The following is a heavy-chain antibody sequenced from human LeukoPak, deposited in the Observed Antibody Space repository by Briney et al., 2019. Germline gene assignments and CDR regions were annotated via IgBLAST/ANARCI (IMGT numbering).Heavy chain of an antibody. D-gene: IGHD2-2*01. CDR2: IIPIFGTA. CDR3: ARARCSSTSCYVFDY. Sequence: GASVKVSCKASGGTLSSYAISWVRQAPGQGLEWMGGIIPIFGTANYAQKFQGRVTITADESTSTAYMELSSLRSEDTAVYYCARARCSSTSCYVFDYWGQGTLVTVSS. CDR1: GGTLSSYA. V-gene: IGHV1-69*13. J-gene: IGHJ4*02.